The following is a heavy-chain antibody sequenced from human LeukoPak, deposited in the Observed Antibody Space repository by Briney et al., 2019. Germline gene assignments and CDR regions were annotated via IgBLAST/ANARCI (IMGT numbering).Heavy chain of an antibody. CDR1: GFTFSTFG. CDR3: ARYGWNDAWFDP. D-gene: IGHD1-1*01. CDR2: IWYDGGND. V-gene: IGHV3-33*01. Sequence: GRSLRLSCAASGFTFSTFGMYWVRQAPGKGLEWVAVIWYDGGNDDYADSVKGRFTISRDNSKNTLYLQMNSLRAEDTAVYYCARYGWNDAWFDPWGQGTLVTVSS. J-gene: IGHJ5*02.